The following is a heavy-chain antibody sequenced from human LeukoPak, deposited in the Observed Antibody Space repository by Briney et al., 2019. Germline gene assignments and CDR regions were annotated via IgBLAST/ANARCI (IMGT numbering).Heavy chain of an antibody. V-gene: IGHV3-48*04. Sequence: GGSLRLSCAASGFTFSTSGMNWVRQAPGKGLEWVSYISSNSSTIYYADSVKGRFTISRDNAKNSMYLQMNSLRAEDTAVYYCARGTAAVYFDHWGQGILVTVSS. CDR2: ISSNSSTI. D-gene: IGHD6-13*01. J-gene: IGHJ4*02. CDR1: GFTFSTSG. CDR3: ARGTAAVYFDH.